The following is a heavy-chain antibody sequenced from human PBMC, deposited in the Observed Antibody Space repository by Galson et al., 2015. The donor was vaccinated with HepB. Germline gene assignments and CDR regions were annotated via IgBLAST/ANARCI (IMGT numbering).Heavy chain of an antibody. J-gene: IGHJ6*02. V-gene: IGHV1-46*03. CDR3: ARLRGFGRGVPVAGGMDV. CDR1: GYTFTSYY. Sequence: SVKVSCKASGYTFTSYYMHWVRQAPGQGLEWMGIINPSGGSTSYAQKFQGRVTMTRDTSTSTVYMELSSLRSEDTAVYYCARLRGFGRGVPVAGGMDVWGQGTTVTVSS. CDR2: INPSGGST. D-gene: IGHD3-16*01.